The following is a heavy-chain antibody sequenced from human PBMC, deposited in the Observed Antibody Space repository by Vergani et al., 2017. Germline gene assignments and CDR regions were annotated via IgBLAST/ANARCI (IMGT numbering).Heavy chain of an antibody. Sequence: QLLESGGGLIQPGGSLRLSCAASGFTFNSYAMTWVRQAPGKGLEWVSGINNNGGSTYYADSVKGRFTISRDNSKNTLYLQMTDLRAEDTATYYCASKRGACRAAYCHSYDFWGPGTLVGVSS. V-gene: IGHV3-23*01. CDR2: INNNGGST. J-gene: IGHJ4*02. CDR1: GFTFNSYA. D-gene: IGHD2-15*01. CDR3: ASKRGACRAAYCHSYDF.